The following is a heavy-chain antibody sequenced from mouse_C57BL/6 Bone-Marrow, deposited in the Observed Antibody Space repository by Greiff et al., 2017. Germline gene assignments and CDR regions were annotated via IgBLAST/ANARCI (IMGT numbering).Heavy chain of an antibody. D-gene: IGHD2-3*01. J-gene: IGHJ4*01. V-gene: IGHV1-50*01. Sequence: QVQLQQPGAELVKPGASVKLSCKASGYTFTSYWMQWVKQRPGQGLEWIGEIDPSDSYTNYNQKFKGKATLTVDTSSSTAYMQLSSLTSEDSAVYYCARDGYYFYYARDYWGQGTSVTVSS. CDR1: GYTFTSYW. CDR3: ARDGYYFYYARDY. CDR2: IDPSDSYT.